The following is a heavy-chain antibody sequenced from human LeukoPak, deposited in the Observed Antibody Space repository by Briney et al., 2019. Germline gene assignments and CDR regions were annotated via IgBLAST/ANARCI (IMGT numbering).Heavy chain of an antibody. J-gene: IGHJ4*02. V-gene: IGHV3-66*01. Sequence: GGSLRLSCAASGFTVSSNYMSWVRQAPGKGLEWVSLIYSGHNTYYADSVKGRFTISRDNSKNTLYLQMNSLRDEDTAVYYCARARRYRSSWYHDYWGQGSLVTVSS. CDR2: IYSGHNT. D-gene: IGHD6-13*01. CDR3: ARARRYRSSWYHDY. CDR1: GFTVSSNY.